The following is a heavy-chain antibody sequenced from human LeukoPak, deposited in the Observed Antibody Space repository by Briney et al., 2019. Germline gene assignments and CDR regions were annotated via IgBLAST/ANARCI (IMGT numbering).Heavy chain of an antibody. D-gene: IGHD3-22*01. CDR2: IKQDGSEK. Sequence: GGSLRLSCAASGFTFSSYWMSWVRQAPGKGLEWVANIKQDGSEKYYVDSVKGRFTISRDNAKNSLYLQMNSLRAEDTAVYYCAREDYYDSSGYYYFDYRGQGTLVTVSS. CDR1: GFTFSSYW. J-gene: IGHJ4*02. CDR3: AREDYYDSSGYYYFDY. V-gene: IGHV3-7*01.